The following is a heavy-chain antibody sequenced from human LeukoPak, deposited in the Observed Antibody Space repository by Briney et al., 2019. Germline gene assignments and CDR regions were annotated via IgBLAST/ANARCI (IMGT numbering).Heavy chain of an antibody. Sequence: PSETLSLTCTVSGGSISSGGYYWSSLRQNPGKGLEWIGYIYYSGSTYYNPSLKSRVSISVDTSKNKCSLKLSSMTAADTAVYDCASNGYSSSVGDNAFDIWGQGTMVTVSS. D-gene: IGHD6-13*01. CDR1: GGSISSGGYY. CDR2: IYYSGST. CDR3: ASNGYSSSVGDNAFDI. J-gene: IGHJ3*02. V-gene: IGHV4-30-4*08.